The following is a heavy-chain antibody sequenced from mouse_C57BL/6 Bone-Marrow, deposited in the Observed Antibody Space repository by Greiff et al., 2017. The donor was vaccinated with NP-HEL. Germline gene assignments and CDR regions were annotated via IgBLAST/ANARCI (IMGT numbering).Heavy chain of an antibody. CDR3: ARGSYYYGSSYDFDY. D-gene: IGHD1-1*01. J-gene: IGHJ2*01. CDR2: INYDGSST. CDR1: GFTFSDYY. Sequence: EVQLVESEGGLVQPGSSMKLSCTASGFTFSDYYMAWVRQVPEKGLEWVANINYDGSSTYYLDSLKSRFIISRDNAKNILYLQMSSLKSEDTATYYCARGSYYYGSSYDFDYWGQGTTLTVSS. V-gene: IGHV5-16*01.